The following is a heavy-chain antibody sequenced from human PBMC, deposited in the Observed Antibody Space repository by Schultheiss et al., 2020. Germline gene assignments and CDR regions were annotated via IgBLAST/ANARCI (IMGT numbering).Heavy chain of an antibody. CDR3: ARDLFVTTGAFDI. CDR2: ISSSSSYI. J-gene: IGHJ3*02. Sequence: GESLKISCAASGFTFSSYSMNWVRQAPGKGLEWVSSISSSSSYIYYADSVKGRFTISRDNSKNTLYLQMNSLRAEDTAVYYCARDLFVTTGAFDIWGQGTMVTVSS. V-gene: IGHV3-21*01. D-gene: IGHD4-17*01. CDR1: GFTFSSYS.